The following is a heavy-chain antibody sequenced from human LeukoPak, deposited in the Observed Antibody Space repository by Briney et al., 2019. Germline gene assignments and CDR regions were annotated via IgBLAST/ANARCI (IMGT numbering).Heavy chain of an antibody. J-gene: IGHJ4*02. CDR1: GYTLTELS. CDR3: ATLKYVWGSYRYTDFDY. Sequence: GASVKVSCKVSGYTLTELSMHWVRQAPGKGLEWMGGFDPEDGETIYAQKFQGRVTMTEDTSTDTAYMELSSLRSEDTAVYYCATLKYVWGSYRYTDFDYWGQETLVTVSS. V-gene: IGHV1-24*01. D-gene: IGHD3-16*02. CDR2: FDPEDGET.